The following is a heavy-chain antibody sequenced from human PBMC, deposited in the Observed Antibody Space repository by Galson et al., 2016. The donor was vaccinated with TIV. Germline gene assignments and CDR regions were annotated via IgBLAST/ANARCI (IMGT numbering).Heavy chain of an antibody. CDR2: ISDGGNT. CDR3: ARDRVVDATYYYYYYGMDV. Sequence: SLRLSCAASGLSVSINYMTWVRQAPGKRLEWVSLISDGGNTYYPDSVKGRFTNSSDNSKNTLYLQMNSLRVEDTAVYYCARDRVVDATYYYYYYGMDVWGQGTAVTVSS. J-gene: IGHJ6*02. D-gene: IGHD2-15*01. CDR1: GLSVSINY. V-gene: IGHV3-66*02.